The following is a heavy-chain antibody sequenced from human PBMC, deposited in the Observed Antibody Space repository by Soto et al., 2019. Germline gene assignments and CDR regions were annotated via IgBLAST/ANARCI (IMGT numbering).Heavy chain of an antibody. Sequence: QVHLLQSGAEVQTPGASVKVSCKTTGYTFNDFGITWVRQAPGVGLEWLGWIYSKAGKMNFAPKFQNRVIMTTDTSTSTAFMELTSLTFDDSAIYFCARDIAFDIDYWGQGTLVTVS. CDR1: GYTFNDFG. D-gene: IGHD2-15*01. CDR3: ARDIAFDIDY. J-gene: IGHJ4*02. V-gene: IGHV1-18*01. CDR2: IYSKAGKM.